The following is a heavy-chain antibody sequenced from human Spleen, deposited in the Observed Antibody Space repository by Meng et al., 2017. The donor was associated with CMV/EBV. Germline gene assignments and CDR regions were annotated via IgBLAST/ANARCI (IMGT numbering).Heavy chain of an antibody. D-gene: IGHD1-1*01. CDR2: LYYSGTT. CDR3: ARDLQLST. CDR1: DGSISNTNYF. J-gene: IGHJ5*02. Sequence: GSLRLSCTVSDGSISNTNYFWGWIRQPPGKGLEWIGGLYYSGTTYYNPSLKRRVTLSVDTSMNQFSLKVRSVTAADTAVYYCARDLQLSTWGQGTLVTVSS. V-gene: IGHV4-39*02.